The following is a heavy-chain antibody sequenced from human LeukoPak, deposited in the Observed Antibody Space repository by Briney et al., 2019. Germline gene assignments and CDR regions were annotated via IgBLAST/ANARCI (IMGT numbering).Heavy chain of an antibody. CDR2: ISYDGSDK. D-gene: IGHD2-15*01. J-gene: IGHJ5*02. V-gene: IGHV3-33*06. Sequence: GGSLRLSCAASGFTFRNYAMHGVRQAPGKGLEWVAVISYDGSDKYYVDSVKGRFTISRDNSRNTLYLQMNSLSADDTAVYYCAKDIGGTSFSNWFDPWGQGTLVTVSS. CDR3: AKDIGGTSFSNWFDP. CDR1: GFTFRNYA.